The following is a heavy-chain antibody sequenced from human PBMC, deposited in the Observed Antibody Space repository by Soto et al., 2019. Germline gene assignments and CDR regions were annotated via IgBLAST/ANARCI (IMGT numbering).Heavy chain of an antibody. CDR2: IYYSGST. CDR1: GGSVSSGRYY. Sequence: SETLSLTCTVSGGSVSSGRYYWSWVRQPPGKGLEWIGYIYYSGSTKYNPSLKSRVTISVDTSKNHFSLNLSSMTAADTAVYYCARSGSGSGWLGGQGTLVTV. D-gene: IGHD6-19*01. J-gene: IGHJ4*02. CDR3: ARSGSGSGWL. V-gene: IGHV4-61*03.